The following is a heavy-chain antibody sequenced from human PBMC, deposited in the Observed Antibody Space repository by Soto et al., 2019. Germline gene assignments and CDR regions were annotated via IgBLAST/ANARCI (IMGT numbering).Heavy chain of an antibody. CDR1: DGSISNYF. Sequence: SETLSLTCTFSDGSISNYFWSLIRQPPGKGLQWIGYLYYSGNTNYNPSLKSRVTISVDTSKNQFSLNLYSVTAADTAVYYCARGRKVGNTGYYFDYWGQGTLVTVSS. D-gene: IGHD1-26*01. CDR3: ARGRKVGNTGYYFDY. J-gene: IGHJ4*02. V-gene: IGHV4-59*01. CDR2: LYYSGNT.